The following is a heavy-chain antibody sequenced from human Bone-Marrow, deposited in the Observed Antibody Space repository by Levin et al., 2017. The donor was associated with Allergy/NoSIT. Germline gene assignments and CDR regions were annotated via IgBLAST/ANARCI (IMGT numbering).Heavy chain of an antibody. CDR1: GFTSSIYW. Sequence: GGSLRLSCAVSGFTSSIYWMTWVRQAPGQGLEWMASIYRHGSETNYGGSVKGRLTISRDNAKNPLYLHMNDLRAEDTAVYYCARQRLGGSTGVLAIYFDCWGQGSPVTVSS. D-gene: IGHD2-15*01. J-gene: IGHJ4*02. V-gene: IGHV3-7*01. CDR2: IYRHGSET. CDR3: ARQRLGGSTGVLAIYFDC.